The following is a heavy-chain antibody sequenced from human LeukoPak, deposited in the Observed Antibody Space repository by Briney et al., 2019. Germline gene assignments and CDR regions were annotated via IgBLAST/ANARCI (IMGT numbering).Heavy chain of an antibody. D-gene: IGHD1-26*01. J-gene: IGHJ6*02. Sequence: SETLSLTCTVSGGSISSYYWSWIRQPPGKGLEWIGYIYYSGSTNYNPSLKSRVTISVDTSKNQFSLKLSSVTAADTAVYYCARDRQWEGLGYYYYGMDVWGQGTTVTVSS. CDR1: GGSISSYY. CDR2: IYYSGST. V-gene: IGHV4-59*01. CDR3: ARDRQWEGLGYYYYGMDV.